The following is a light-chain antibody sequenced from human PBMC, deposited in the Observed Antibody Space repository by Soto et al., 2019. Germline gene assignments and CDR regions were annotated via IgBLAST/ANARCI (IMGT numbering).Light chain of an antibody. Sequence: QSVLTQPPSASGSPGQSVTFSCTGTSSDVGGYNYVSWYQQHPGKAPKLMIYEVSKRPSGVPDRFSGSKSGNTASLTVSGLQAEDEADYYCSSYAGSNILLFGGGTKLTLL. J-gene: IGLJ2*01. CDR1: SSDVGGYNY. V-gene: IGLV2-8*01. CDR2: EVS. CDR3: SSYAGSNILL.